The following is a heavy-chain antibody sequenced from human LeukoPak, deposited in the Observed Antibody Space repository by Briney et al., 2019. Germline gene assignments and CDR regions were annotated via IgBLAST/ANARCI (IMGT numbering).Heavy chain of an antibody. CDR1: GFTFSSYG. CDR3: ARENYFPRHFQH. J-gene: IGHJ1*01. V-gene: IGHV3-48*04. CDR2: ISSSGSTR. D-gene: IGHD2/OR15-2a*01. Sequence: GGSLRLSCAASGFTFSSYGMSWVRQAPGKGLEWVSYISSSGSTRYYADSVKGRFTISRDNAKNSLYLQMNSLRVEDTAVYYCARENYFPRHFQHWGQGTLVTVSS.